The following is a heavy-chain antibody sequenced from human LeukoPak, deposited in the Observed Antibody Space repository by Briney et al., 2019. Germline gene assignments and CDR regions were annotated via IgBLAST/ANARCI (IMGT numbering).Heavy chain of an antibody. CDR3: ACGRWLGGLL. J-gene: IGHJ4*02. V-gene: IGHV1-2*06. CDR1: GYTFTGYY. Sequence: GASVKVSCKASGYTFTGYYMHWVRQAPGQGLEWMGRINPNSGGTNYAQKFQGRATMTRDTSISTAYMELSRLRSDDTAVYYCACGRWLGGLLWGQGTLVTVSS. D-gene: IGHD5-24*01. CDR2: INPNSGGT.